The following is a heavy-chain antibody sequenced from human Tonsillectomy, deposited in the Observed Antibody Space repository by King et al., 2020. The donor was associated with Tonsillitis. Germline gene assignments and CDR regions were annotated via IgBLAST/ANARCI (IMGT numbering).Heavy chain of an antibody. J-gene: IGHJ5*02. V-gene: IGHV4-61*02. D-gene: IGHD3-3*01. CDR1: GGSINSPTYY. Sequence: VQLQESGPGLVKPSQTLSLTCTVSGGSINSPTYYWSWIRQPAGKGLEWIGRIYTTGSTNYNPSLQSRVTMSVDTSKNQFSLKLSSVTAADTAVYYCAREYYHFLCDPWGQGTLVTVAS. CDR2: IYTTGST. CDR3: AREYYHFLCDP.